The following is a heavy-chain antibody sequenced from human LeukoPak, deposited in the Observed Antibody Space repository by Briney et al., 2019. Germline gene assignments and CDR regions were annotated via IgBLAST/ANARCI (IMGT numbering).Heavy chain of an antibody. Sequence: PSETLSLTCTVSGGSISSYYWNWIRQPPGKGLEWIGYISYSGSTNYNPSLKSRVTISLDTSKNQFSLQLSSVTAADTAFYYCARQSSSNWYERFDYWGQGALVTVSS. D-gene: IGHD6-13*01. CDR2: ISYSGST. CDR3: ARQSSSNWYERFDY. J-gene: IGHJ4*02. CDR1: GGSISSYY. V-gene: IGHV4-59*08.